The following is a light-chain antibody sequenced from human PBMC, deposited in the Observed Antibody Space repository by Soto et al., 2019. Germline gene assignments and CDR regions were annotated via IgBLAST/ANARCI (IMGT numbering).Light chain of an antibody. J-gene: IGLJ3*02. CDR3: ETWDSNSRV. Sequence: QSVLTQSSSASASLGSSVKLTCTLSSGHISHIIAWHQQQPGKAPRYLMKLEGSGIYNKGSGVPDRFSASSSAADRYLTISNLQAEDESDYYCETWDSNSRVFGGGTKVTVL. CDR2: LEGSGIY. V-gene: IGLV4-60*03. CDR1: SGHISHI.